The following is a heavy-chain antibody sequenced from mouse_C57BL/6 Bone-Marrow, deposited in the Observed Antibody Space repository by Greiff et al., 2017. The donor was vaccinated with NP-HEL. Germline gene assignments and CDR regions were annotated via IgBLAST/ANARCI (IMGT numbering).Heavy chain of an antibody. V-gene: IGHV1-81*01. CDR2: IYPRSGNT. CDR1: GYTFTSYG. J-gene: IGHJ2*01. Sequence: QVQLQQSGAELARPGASVKLSCKASGYTFTSYGISWVKQRTGQGLEWIGEIYPRSGNTYYNEKLKGKATLTSDKSSSTAYCELLSLTSEDSAVYFCARSRERSYDYWGHGTTRTVSS. CDR3: ARSRERSYDY.